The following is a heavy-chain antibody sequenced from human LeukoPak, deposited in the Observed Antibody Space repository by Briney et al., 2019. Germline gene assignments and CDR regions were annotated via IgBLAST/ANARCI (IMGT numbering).Heavy chain of an antibody. J-gene: IGHJ4*02. CDR1: GYTFTGYY. CDR2: INPNSGGT. V-gene: IGHV1-2*06. CDR3: ARREVVRGVIPPSDY. Sequence: ASVKVSCKASGYTFTGYYMHWVRQAPGQGLEWMGRINPNSGGTNYAQKFQGRVTMTRDTSISTAYMELSRLRSDDTAVYYCARREVVRGVIPPSDYWGQGTLVTVSS. D-gene: IGHD3-10*01.